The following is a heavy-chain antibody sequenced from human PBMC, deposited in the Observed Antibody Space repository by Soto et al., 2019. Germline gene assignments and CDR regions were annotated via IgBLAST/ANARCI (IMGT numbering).Heavy chain of an antibody. J-gene: IGHJ5*02. CDR1: GYSFTSYW. V-gene: IGHV5-51*01. CDR2: IYPADSNT. CDR3: ARVITIARGIISWFDP. Sequence: GESLKISCKGSGYSFTSYWIAWVRQMPGKGLEWMGIIYPADSNTRYSPSFQGQVTISADKSISTAYLQWSSLKASDTAIYHCARVITIARGIISWFDPWGQGTLVTVSS. D-gene: IGHD3-10*01.